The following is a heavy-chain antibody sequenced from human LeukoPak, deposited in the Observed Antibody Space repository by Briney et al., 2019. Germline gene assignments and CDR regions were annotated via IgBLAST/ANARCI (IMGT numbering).Heavy chain of an antibody. CDR1: GFTFRSYA. Sequence: PGGSLRLSCAVSGFTFRSYAMSWFRQAPGKGLEWVSSISSSSSYIYYADSVKGRFTISRDNAKNSLYLQMNSLRAEDTAVYYCARGRVGPLLEWLLFFWGQGTLVTVSS. CDR3: ARGRVGPLLEWLLFF. D-gene: IGHD3-3*01. J-gene: IGHJ4*02. CDR2: ISSSSSYI. V-gene: IGHV3-21*01.